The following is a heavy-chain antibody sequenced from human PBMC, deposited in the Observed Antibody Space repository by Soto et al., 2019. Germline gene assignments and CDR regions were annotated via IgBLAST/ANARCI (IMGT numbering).Heavy chain of an antibody. CDR3: TTFQQQLPFDY. V-gene: IGHV3-15*01. Sequence: GGSLRLSCAASGFTFSNAWMSWVRQAPGKGLEWVGRIKSKTDGGTTDYAAPVKGRFTISRDDSKNTLYLQMNSLKTDDTAVYYCTTFQQQLPFDYWGQGTLVTVSS. J-gene: IGHJ4*02. CDR2: IKSKTDGGTT. CDR1: GFTFSNAW. D-gene: IGHD6-13*01.